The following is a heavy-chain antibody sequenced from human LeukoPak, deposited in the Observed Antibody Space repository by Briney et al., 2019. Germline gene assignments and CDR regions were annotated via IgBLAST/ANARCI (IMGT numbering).Heavy chain of an antibody. J-gene: IGHJ3*02. Sequence: GSLRLSCAASGFTFSSYGMHWVRQAPGKGLEWVAVIWYDGSNKYYADSVKGRFTISRDNSKNTLYLQMNSLRAEDTAVYYCARIGVEMATTDAFDIWGQGTMVTVSS. CDR3: ARIGVEMATTDAFDI. D-gene: IGHD5-12*01. CDR2: IWYDGSNK. CDR1: GFTFSSYG. V-gene: IGHV3-33*01.